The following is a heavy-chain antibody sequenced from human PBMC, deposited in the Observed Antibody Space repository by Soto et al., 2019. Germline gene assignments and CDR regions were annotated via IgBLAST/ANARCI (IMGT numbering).Heavy chain of an antibody. V-gene: IGHV4-59*01. CDR1: GGSISSYY. J-gene: IGHJ4*02. D-gene: IGHD2-2*01. CDR2: IDYSGST. CDR3: ARTISVYAQFDQ. Sequence: PSETLSLTCTVSGGSISSYYWSWIRQPPGKGLEWIGYIDYSGSTNYNPSLKSRVIISVDTSKNQFSLKLTSVTAADTAVYYCARTISVYAQFDQWGQGTLVTVSS.